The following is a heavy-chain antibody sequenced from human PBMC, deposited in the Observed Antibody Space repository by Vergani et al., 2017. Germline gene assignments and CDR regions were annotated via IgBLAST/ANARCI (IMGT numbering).Heavy chain of an antibody. CDR3: AREGYCTHRVCFTLFDV. CDR1: GGSFNDYW. D-gene: IGHD2-8*01. CDR2: IRHDGIT. V-gene: IGHV4-34*01. J-gene: IGHJ4*02. Sequence: QAQLHQWGAGLLKPSETLSLTFAIYGGSFNDYWWTWIRQPPGKGLEWIGEIRHDGITHYSPSLKSGVTISIDTSTHQFFLNLRSVIAAATAVYYCAREGYCTHRVCFTLFDVWGQGALVTVSS.